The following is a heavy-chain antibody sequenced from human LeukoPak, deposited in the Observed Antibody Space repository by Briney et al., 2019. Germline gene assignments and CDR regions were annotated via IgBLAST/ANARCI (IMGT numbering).Heavy chain of an antibody. Sequence: GGSLRLSCAASGFTFSDYYMSWIRQAPGKGLEWVSYISSSGSTIYYADSVKGRFTISRDNAKNSLYLQMNSLRAEDTAVYYCARDASSITMVRGVSYFDPWGRGTLVTVFS. CDR2: ISSSGSTI. V-gene: IGHV3-11*01. D-gene: IGHD3-10*01. CDR3: ARDASSITMVRGVSYFDP. CDR1: GFTFSDYY. J-gene: IGHJ2*01.